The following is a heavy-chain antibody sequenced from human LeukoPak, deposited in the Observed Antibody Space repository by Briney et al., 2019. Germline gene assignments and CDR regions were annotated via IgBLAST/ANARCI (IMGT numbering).Heavy chain of an antibody. D-gene: IGHD3-10*01. CDR3: ARRPRCGSGSYYRGPLGPSCYFDY. V-gene: IGHV4-39*07. CDR2: IYYSGST. CDR1: GGSISSSSYY. J-gene: IGHJ4*02. Sequence: SETLSLTCTVSGGSISSSSYYWGWIRQPPGKGLEWIGSIYYSGSTYYNPSLKSRVTISVDTSKNQFSLKLSSVTAADTAVYYCARRPRCGSGSYYRGPLGPSCYFDYWGQGTLVTVSS.